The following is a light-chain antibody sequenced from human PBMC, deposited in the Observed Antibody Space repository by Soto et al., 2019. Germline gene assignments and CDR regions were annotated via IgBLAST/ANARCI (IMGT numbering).Light chain of an antibody. CDR1: QGISNY. V-gene: IGKV1-27*01. Sequence: DIQMTQSPSSLSASVGDRVTITCRASQGISNYLAWYQQKPGKVPKILIYAASTLQSGVPSRFSGSGSGTDFTLTISSLEPEDVATYYCQKYNSARFTFGQGTRLEIK. CDR3: QKYNSARFT. CDR2: AAS. J-gene: IGKJ5*01.